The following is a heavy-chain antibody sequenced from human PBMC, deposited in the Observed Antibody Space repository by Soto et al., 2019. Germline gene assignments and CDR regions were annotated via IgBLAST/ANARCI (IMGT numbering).Heavy chain of an antibody. Sequence: QVQLVQSGPEVKKPGASVKVSCKASGYTFISYGISWVRQAPGQGLEWMGRISAFNGNTNYAQKVQGRVTMTTDTFTSTAYMELRSLRSDDTAVYFCAREGTAVALDYWGQGTLVSVSS. V-gene: IGHV1-18*01. CDR2: ISAFNGNT. CDR3: AREGTAVALDY. CDR1: GYTFISYG. J-gene: IGHJ4*02. D-gene: IGHD1-1*01.